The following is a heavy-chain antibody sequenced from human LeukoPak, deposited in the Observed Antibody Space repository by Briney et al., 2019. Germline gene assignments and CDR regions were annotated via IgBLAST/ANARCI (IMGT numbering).Heavy chain of an antibody. CDR2: IIPNFGTA. D-gene: IGHD2-2*01. CDR1: GGTVSSYA. J-gene: IGHJ5*02. CDR3: ARRGLLGYCSSTSCYAVDNWFDP. Sequence: SVKVSCKASGGTVSSYAISWVRQAPGQGLEWMGGIIPNFGTANYAQKFQGRVTITADKSTSTAYMELSSLRSEDTAVYYCARRGLLGYCSSTSCYAVDNWFDPWGQGTLVTVSS. V-gene: IGHV1-69*06.